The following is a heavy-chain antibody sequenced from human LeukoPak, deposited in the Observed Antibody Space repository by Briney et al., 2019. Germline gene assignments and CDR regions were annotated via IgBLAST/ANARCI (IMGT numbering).Heavy chain of an antibody. V-gene: IGHV4-59*01. J-gene: IGHJ4*02. CDR3: ARGPGTSALTYYFDS. Sequence: PSETLFLTCTVSGGSISSYYWNWIRQTPGKGLEWIGYISYSGYTKYNPSLKSRVTMSVDTSKSQFSLKLSSVTAADTAVYYCARGPGTSALTYYFDSWGQGTLVTVSS. CDR2: ISYSGYT. CDR1: GGSISSYY. D-gene: IGHD4/OR15-4a*01.